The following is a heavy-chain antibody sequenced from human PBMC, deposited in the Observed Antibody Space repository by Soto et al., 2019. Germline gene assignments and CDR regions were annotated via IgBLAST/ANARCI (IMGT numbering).Heavy chain of an antibody. CDR1: GFTFSSYE. V-gene: IGHV3-48*03. CDR3: ARVYCSTTTCHVQAFDS. Sequence: GGSLRLSCAASGFTFSSYEMNWVRQAPGRTLEWVSYISSAGDSSYYADSVKGRFTISRDNAKNSLYLQMNSLRVEDTAVYYCARVYCSTTTCHVQAFDSWGQGTLVTVSS. J-gene: IGHJ4*02. CDR2: ISSAGDSS. D-gene: IGHD2-2*01.